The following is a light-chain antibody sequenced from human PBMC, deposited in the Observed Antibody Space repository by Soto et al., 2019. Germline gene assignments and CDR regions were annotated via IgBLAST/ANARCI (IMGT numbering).Light chain of an antibody. CDR2: DVT. CDR1: SSDVGRYNY. J-gene: IGLJ3*02. V-gene: IGLV2-14*01. CDR3: SSYTSSSTWV. Sequence: QSALTQPASVSGSPGQSITISCTGTSSDVGRYNYVSWYQQYPGKAPKLMIYDVTNRPSGVSNRFSASKSGDTASLTISGLQAEDEADYYCSSYTSSSTWVFGGGTKLTVL.